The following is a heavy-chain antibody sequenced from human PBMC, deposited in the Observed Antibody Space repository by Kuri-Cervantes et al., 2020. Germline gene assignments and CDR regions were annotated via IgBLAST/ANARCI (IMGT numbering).Heavy chain of an antibody. CDR3: ARGGTTVTDYYFDY. D-gene: IGHD4-17*01. V-gene: IGHV4-30-4*01. CDR1: GGSISRGDYY. CDR2: IYYSGCT. Sequence: SETLSLTCTVSGGSISRGDYYWSWIRQPPGKGLEWIGYIYYSGCTYYNPSLKSRLTISVDTSKNQFSLKLSSVTAADTAVYYCARGGTTVTDYYFDYWGQGALVTVSS. J-gene: IGHJ4*02.